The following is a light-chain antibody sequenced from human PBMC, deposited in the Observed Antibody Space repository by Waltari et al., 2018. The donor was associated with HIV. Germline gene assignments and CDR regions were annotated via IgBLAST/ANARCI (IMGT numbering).Light chain of an antibody. CDR3: SSYTSSSTLYV. J-gene: IGLJ1*01. Sequence: QSALTQPASVSGSPGQSITISCTGTSSDVGGYNYVSWYQQHPGKAPKLMIYEVSNRPSGVSNLFSCSKSGNTASLTISGLQAEDEADYYCSSYTSSSTLYVFGTGTKVTVL. V-gene: IGLV2-14*01. CDR2: EVS. CDR1: SSDVGGYNY.